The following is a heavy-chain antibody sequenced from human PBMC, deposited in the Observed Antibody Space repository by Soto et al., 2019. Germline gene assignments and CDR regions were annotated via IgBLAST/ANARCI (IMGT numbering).Heavy chain of an antibody. J-gene: IGHJ4*02. CDR2: IIPIFGTA. V-gene: IGHV1-69*01. CDR1: GVPFSSYA. CDR3: ARGSHSPGIAVAGYYY. D-gene: IGHD6-19*01. Sequence: QVQLVQSGAEVKKPGSSVKVSCKASGVPFSSYAISWVRQAPGQGLEWMGGIIPIFGTANYAQKFQGRVTIAADESTSTAYMELSSLTSEDTAVFYCARGSHSPGIAVAGYYYWGQGTLVTLSS.